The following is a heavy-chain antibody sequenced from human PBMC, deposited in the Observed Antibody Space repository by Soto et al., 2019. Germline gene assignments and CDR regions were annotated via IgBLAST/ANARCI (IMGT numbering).Heavy chain of an antibody. CDR2: ISASGGST. CDR3: TKRQVVPTTSLFGTDYYYGLDV. D-gene: IGHD2-2*01. J-gene: IGHJ6*02. Sequence: GGSLRLSCAASGFTFSSIYMNWVRQAPGKGLEWVSIISASGGSTSYADSVKGRFTVSRDNSENTLYLQMDSLRAEDTAVYYCTKRQVVPTTSLFGTDYYYGLDVWGQGTTVTVSS. V-gene: IGHV3-23*01. CDR1: GFTFSSIY.